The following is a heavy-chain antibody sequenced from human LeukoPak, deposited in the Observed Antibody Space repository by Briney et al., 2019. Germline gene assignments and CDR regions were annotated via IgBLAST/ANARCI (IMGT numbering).Heavy chain of an antibody. CDR3: ARHQDDSSGYYYTASFDY. CDR2: IYYSGST. CDR1: GGSISSSSYY. D-gene: IGHD3-22*01. J-gene: IGHJ4*02. Sequence: SETLSLTCTVSGGSISSSSYYCGWIRQPPGKGLEWIGSIYYSGSTYYNPSLKSRVTISVDTSKNQFSLKLSSVTAADTAVYYCARHQDDSSGYYYTASFDYWGQGTLVTVSS. V-gene: IGHV4-39*01.